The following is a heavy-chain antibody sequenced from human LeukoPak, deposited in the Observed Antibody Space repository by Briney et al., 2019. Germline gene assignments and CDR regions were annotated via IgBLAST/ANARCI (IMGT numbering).Heavy chain of an antibody. CDR2: ISSSSSYI. CDR1: GFTFSSYS. J-gene: IGHJ5*02. V-gene: IGHV3-21*01. D-gene: IGHD6-25*01. Sequence: GGSLRLSCAASGFTFSSYSMNWVRQAPGKGLEWVSSISSSSSYIYYADSVKGRFTISRDNAKNSLYLQMNSLRAEDTAVYYCARERGQAAENWFDPWGQGTLVTVSS. CDR3: ARERGQAAENWFDP.